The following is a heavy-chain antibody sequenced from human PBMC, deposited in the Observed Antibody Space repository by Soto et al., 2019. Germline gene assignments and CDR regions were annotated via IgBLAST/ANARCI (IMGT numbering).Heavy chain of an antibody. CDR3: AITMRWRQPMDDSVY. CDR2: FIPIIGTA. J-gene: IGHJ4*02. Sequence: QVQLVQSGAEVKKPGSSVNVSCKASGGSFSNYAISWVRQVPGQGLEWMGGFIPIIGTANYAQKFQGRVTITAVESTSTACMELSGLRSEDTALYYCAITMRWRQPMDDSVYWGQGPRVTVSS. D-gene: IGHD1-1*01. V-gene: IGHV1-69*01. CDR1: GGSFSNYA.